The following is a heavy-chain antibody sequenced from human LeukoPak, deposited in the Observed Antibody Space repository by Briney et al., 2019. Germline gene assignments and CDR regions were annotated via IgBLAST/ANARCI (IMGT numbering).Heavy chain of an antibody. CDR2: IYYSGST. V-gene: IGHV4-39*07. D-gene: IGHD5-18*01. J-gene: IGHJ4*01. Sequence: PSETLSLTCTVSGGSISSSSYYWGWIRQPPGKGLEWTGSIYYSGSTYYNPSLKSRVTISVDTSKNQFSLKLSSVTAANTAVYYWANSGYSYGQVDCWGQGTLVTGSS. CDR3: ANSGYSYGQVDC. CDR1: GGSISSSSYY.